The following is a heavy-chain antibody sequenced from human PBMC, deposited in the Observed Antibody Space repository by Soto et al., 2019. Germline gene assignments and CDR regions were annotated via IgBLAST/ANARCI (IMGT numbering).Heavy chain of an antibody. CDR2: ISSSGSTI. J-gene: IGHJ6*02. D-gene: IGHD3-3*01. CDR1: GFTFSSYE. V-gene: IGHV3-48*03. CDR3: ARDSLYDYDFWSGYPPPSGMDV. Sequence: PGGSLRLSCAASGFTFSSYEMNWVRQAPGKGLEWVSYISSSGSTIYYADSVKGRFTISRDNAKNSLYLQMNSLRAEDTAVYCCARDSLYDYDFWSGYPPPSGMDVWGQGTTVTVSS.